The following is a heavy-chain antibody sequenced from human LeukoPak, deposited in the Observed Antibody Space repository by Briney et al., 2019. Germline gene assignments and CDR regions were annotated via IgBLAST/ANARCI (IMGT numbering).Heavy chain of an antibody. J-gene: IGHJ4*02. Sequence: SETLSLTCTVYGGSFSGYYWSWIRQPPGKGLEWIGEINHSGSTNYNPSLKSRVTISVDTSKNQFSLKLSSVTAADTAVYYCARGRLGSGSYSDYWGQGTLVTVSS. CDR1: GGSFSGYY. CDR2: INHSGST. D-gene: IGHD3-10*01. V-gene: IGHV4-34*01. CDR3: ARGRLGSGSYSDY.